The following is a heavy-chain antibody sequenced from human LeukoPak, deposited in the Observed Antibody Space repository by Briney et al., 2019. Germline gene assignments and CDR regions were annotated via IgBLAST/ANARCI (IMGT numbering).Heavy chain of an antibody. V-gene: IGHV3-30*01. CDR2: ISYDGSNK. Sequence: GRSLRFSCAASGFTFCSYAMHWVRQAPGKGLEWVAVISYDGSNKYYADSVKGRFTISRDNSKNTLYLQMNSLRAEDTAVYYCATDGRQLSFFYYYMDVWGKGTTVTVSS. D-gene: IGHD1-1*01. CDR3: ATDGRQLSFFYYYMDV. J-gene: IGHJ6*03. CDR1: GFTFCSYA.